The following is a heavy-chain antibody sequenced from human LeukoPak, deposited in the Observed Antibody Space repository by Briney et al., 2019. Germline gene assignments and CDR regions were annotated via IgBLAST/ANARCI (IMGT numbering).Heavy chain of an antibody. D-gene: IGHD3-22*01. CDR2: SYDGGNK. Sequence: PGRSLRLSCAASGFTFSRSAMHWVRQAPGKGLEWVAISYDGGNKYYADSVKGRFTISRDNSKNTLYLQMNSLRAEDTALYYCAKDRYYDSSGEVDYWGQGTLVTVSS. CDR1: GFTFSRSA. CDR3: AKDRYYDSSGEVDY. J-gene: IGHJ4*02. V-gene: IGHV3-30*04.